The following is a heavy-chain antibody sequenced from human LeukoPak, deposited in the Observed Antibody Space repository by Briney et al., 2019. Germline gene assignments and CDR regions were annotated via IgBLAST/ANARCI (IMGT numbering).Heavy chain of an antibody. D-gene: IGHD3-10*01. CDR1: GGSISSYY. CDR3: ASSRGVTMVRGVINWFDP. J-gene: IGHJ5*02. Sequence: SETLSLTCTVSGGSISSYYWSWVRQPPGKGLEWIGYIYYSASTNYNPSLKSRVTISVDTSKNQFSRKLSSVTAADTAVYYYASSRGVTMVRGVINWFDPWGQGTLVTVSS. CDR2: IYYSAST. V-gene: IGHV4-59*01.